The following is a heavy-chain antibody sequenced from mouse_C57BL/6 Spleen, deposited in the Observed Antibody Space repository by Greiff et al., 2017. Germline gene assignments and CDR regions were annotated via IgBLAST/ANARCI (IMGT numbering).Heavy chain of an antibody. V-gene: IGHV1-80*01. CDR1: GYAFSSYW. J-gene: IGHJ4*01. CDR3: ARENYGNAMDY. D-gene: IGHD2-1*01. CDR2: IYPGDGDT. Sequence: VQLQQSGAELVKPGASVKISCKASGYAFSSYWMNWVKQRPGKGLEWIGQIYPGDGDTNYNGKFKGKATLTADKSSSTAYMQLSSLTSEDSAVYFCARENYGNAMDYWGQGTSVTVSS.